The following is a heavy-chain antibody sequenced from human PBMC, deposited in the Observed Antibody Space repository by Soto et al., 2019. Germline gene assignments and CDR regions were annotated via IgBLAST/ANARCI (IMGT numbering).Heavy chain of an antibody. CDR1: GRNFRNFG. CDR3: AITAMINRDSSTSFDY. V-gene: IGHV3-15*01. D-gene: IGHD5-18*01. CDR2: IKSKSDGETA. Sequence: HAGSLRLSCAASGRNFRNFGMTSFLQAPGKGLEWVGRIKSKSDGETADVAAPVKGRFTISRDDSKNTVFLEMNSLKSEDTALYYCAITAMINRDSSTSFDYWGQGTQVTVSS. J-gene: IGHJ4*02.